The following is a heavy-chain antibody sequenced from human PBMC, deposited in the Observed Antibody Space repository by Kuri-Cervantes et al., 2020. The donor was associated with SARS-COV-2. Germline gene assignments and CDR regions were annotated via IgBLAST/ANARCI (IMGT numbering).Heavy chain of an antibody. CDR3: ARVGTTVQDY. D-gene: IGHD4-11*01. Sequence: SCAVSGGSISSGSYYWSWIRQPAGKGLEWIGYIYTSGSTNYNPSLKSRVTISVDTSKNQFSLKLSSVTAADTAVYYCARVGTTVQDYWGQGTLVTVSS. V-gene: IGHV4-61*09. J-gene: IGHJ4*02. CDR2: IYTSGST. CDR1: GGSISSGSYY.